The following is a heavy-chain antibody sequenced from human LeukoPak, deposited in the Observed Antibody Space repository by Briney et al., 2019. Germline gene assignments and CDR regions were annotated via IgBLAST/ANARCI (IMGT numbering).Heavy chain of an antibody. D-gene: IGHD2-2*01. V-gene: IGHV3-23*01. Sequence: GGSLRLSCAASGFTFSSYAMSWVRQAPGKGLEWVSAISGSGGSTYYADSVKGRFTISGDNSKNTLYLQMNSLRAEDTAVYYCAKSRSRYCSSSYYYYGMDVWGQGTTVTVSS. CDR3: AKSRSRYCSSSYYYYGMDV. J-gene: IGHJ6*02. CDR2: ISGSGGST. CDR1: GFTFSSYA.